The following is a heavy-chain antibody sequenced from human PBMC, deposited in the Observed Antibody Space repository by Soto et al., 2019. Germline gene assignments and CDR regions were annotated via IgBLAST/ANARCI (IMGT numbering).Heavy chain of an antibody. J-gene: IGHJ4*02. CDR2: IYDSESA. Sequence: QVQLQESGPGLVKPSQTLSLTCSVSGESISSGGYYWSWIRHHPGKVLEWIGYIYDSESAYYNPSLKSRVTNSMDTSKNHFAVRLSSVTAADTAVYYCARASSSSSAADYWGQGTLATVSS. CDR1: GESISSGGYY. D-gene: IGHD6-6*01. CDR3: ARASSSSSAADY. V-gene: IGHV4-31*03.